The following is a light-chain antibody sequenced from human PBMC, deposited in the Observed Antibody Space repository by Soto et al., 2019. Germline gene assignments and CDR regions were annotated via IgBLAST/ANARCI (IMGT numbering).Light chain of an antibody. CDR2: DAS. V-gene: IGKV3-11*01. CDR3: HQRSNWLDT. CDR1: QSVSSY. J-gene: IGKJ5*01. Sequence: EIVLTQSPGTLSLSPGERATLSCRASQSVSSYLAWCQQKPGQPPRLLIYDASKRATGIPARFSGSGSGTDFTLTISSLEAEDFAVYYCHQRSNWLDTFGQGTRLEIK.